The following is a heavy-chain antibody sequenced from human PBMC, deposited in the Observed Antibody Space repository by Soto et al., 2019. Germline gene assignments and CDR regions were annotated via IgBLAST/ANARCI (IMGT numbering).Heavy chain of an antibody. V-gene: IGHV4-34*01. J-gene: IGHJ5*02. Sequence: SETLSLTCAVYGGSFSGYYWSWIRQPPGKGLEWIGEINHSGSTNYNPSLKSRVTISVDTSKNQFSLKLSSVTAADTAVYYCGRGLAYSSGWYSSKNWFDPWGQGTLVTVSS. CDR3: GRGLAYSSGWYSSKNWFDP. CDR2: INHSGST. D-gene: IGHD6-19*01. CDR1: GGSFSGYY.